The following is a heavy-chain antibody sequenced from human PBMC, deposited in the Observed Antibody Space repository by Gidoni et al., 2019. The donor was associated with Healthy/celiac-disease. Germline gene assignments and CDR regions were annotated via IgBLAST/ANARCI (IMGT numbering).Heavy chain of an antibody. D-gene: IGHD6-13*01. CDR2: IWYDGSNK. CDR1: GFTFSSYG. J-gene: IGHJ6*02. V-gene: IGHV3-33*01. Sequence: GFTFSSYGMYWVRQAPGKGLEWVAVIWYDGSNKYYADSVKGRFTISRDNSKNTLYLQMNSLRAEDTAVYYCARDAAPYSSSSYYYGMDVWGQGTTVTVSS. CDR3: ARDAAPYSSSSYYYGMDV.